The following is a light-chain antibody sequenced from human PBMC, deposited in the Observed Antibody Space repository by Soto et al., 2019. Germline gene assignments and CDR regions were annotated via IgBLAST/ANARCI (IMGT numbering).Light chain of an antibody. CDR1: SSDVGGYNY. CDR3: CSYAGSYTWV. Sequence: QSALTQPRSVSGSPGQSVTISCTGTSSDVGGYNYVSWYQQHPGKAPKLMIYDVSKRPSGVSDRFSGSKSGNTASLTISGLQAEDEAEYYCCSYAGSYTWVFGTGTKLTVL. V-gene: IGLV2-11*01. CDR2: DVS. J-gene: IGLJ1*01.